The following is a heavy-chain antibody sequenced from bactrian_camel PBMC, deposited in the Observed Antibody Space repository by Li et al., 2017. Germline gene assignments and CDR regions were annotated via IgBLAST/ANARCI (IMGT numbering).Heavy chain of an antibody. Sequence: VQLVESGGGLVQPGGSLRLSCVTSGVFGFTFSSYDMSWVRQAPGKGLEWVSTITGGGDRTYYADSVKGRFTISRDNAKNTLYLQMNSLKIEDSAVYYCATGYKYWHPYRGQGTQVTVS. V-gene: IGHV3S40*01. CDR1: GVFGFTFSSYD. J-gene: IGHJ4*01. D-gene: IGHD5*01. CDR2: ITGGGDRT. CDR3: ATGYKYWHPY.